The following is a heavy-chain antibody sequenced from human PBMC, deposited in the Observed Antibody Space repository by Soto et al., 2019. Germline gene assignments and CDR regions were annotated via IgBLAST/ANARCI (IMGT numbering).Heavy chain of an antibody. V-gene: IGHV4-4*07. CDR1: GGSINTFY. CDR2: IFSSGST. D-gene: IGHD5-12*01. J-gene: IGHJ4*02. CDR3: AREGSYSAYNFAHGIQLWSFDF. Sequence: QVRLQESGPGLLKPSETLSLTCTVSGGSINTFYWSWVRQPAGKGLEWIGRIFSSGSTSFNPSLESRVAMSVETSKNHFSLHLSSVTAADMAVYYCAREGSYSAYNFAHGIQLWSFDFWGQGALVTVSS.